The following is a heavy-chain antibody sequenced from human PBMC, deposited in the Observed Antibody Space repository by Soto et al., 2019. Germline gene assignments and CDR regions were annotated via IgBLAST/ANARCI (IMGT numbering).Heavy chain of an antibody. CDR3: SGGVGDAF. Sequence: EVHLVESGGGLVQTGGSLRLSCAIFESTVSRDWMNWVRQAPGKGLEWVAHINQDGSEKYYVDSVKGGFTISRDNAKKSLYLQMIRLSPADTAMYYCSGGVGDAFWGQGTLVTVSS. V-gene: IGHV3-7*04. CDR2: INQDGSEK. CDR1: ESTVSRDW. J-gene: IGHJ4*02. D-gene: IGHD1-26*01.